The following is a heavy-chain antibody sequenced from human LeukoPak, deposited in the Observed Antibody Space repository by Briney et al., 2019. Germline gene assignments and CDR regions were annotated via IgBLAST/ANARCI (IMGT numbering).Heavy chain of an antibody. CDR3: ARHEGATDY. CDR1: GGSISSYY. D-gene: IGHD1-26*01. J-gene: IGHJ4*02. CDR2: IYYSGST. V-gene: IGHV4-59*08. Sequence: PSETLSLTCTVSGGSISSYYWSWIRQPPGKGLEWIGYIYYSGSTNYNPSLKSRVTISVDTPKNQFSLKLSSVTAADTAVYYCARHEGATDYWGQGTLVTVSS.